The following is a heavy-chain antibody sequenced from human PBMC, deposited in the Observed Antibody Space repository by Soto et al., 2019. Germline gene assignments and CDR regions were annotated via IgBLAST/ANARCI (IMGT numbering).Heavy chain of an antibody. J-gene: IGHJ4*02. V-gene: IGHV2-5*02. Sequence: QITLKESGPTLVKPTQTLTLTCTFSGFSLSTSGVGVGWIRQPPGKALEWLALIYWDDDKRYSPSLKSRITSTKDTSKNQVVLTMTNMDPVDTATYYCARLRVLLWFGELFPDYWGQGTLVTVSS. CDR2: IYWDDDK. CDR3: ARLRVLLWFGELFPDY. D-gene: IGHD3-10*01. CDR1: GFSLSTSGVG.